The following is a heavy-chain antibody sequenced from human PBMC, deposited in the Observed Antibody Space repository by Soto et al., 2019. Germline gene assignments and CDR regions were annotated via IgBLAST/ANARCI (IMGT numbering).Heavy chain of an antibody. V-gene: IGHV3-23*01. CDR3: AKGCAARPCYYYYMDV. D-gene: IGHD6-6*01. CDR1: GFTFSSYA. J-gene: IGHJ6*03. CDR2: ISGRGGST. Sequence: EVQLLESGGGLVQPGGSLRLSCAASGFTFSSYAMSWVRQAPGKGLEWVSAISGRGGSTYYADSVKGRFTISRDNSKNTLYLQMNSLRAEDTAVYYCAKGCAARPCYYYYMDVWGKGTTVTVSS.